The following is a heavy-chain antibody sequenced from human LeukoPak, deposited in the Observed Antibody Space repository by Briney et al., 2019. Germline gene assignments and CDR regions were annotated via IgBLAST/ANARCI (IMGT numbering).Heavy chain of an antibody. V-gene: IGHV1-8*02. CDR1: GYTFTSYD. CDR3: ARNYGSGSYYNEDPDY. D-gene: IGHD3-10*01. CDR2: MNPNSGNT. J-gene: IGHJ4*02. Sequence: ASVKVSCKASGYTFTSYDINWVRQATGQGLEWMGWMNPNSGNTGYAQKFQGRVTMTRNTSISTAYMELSSLRSEDTAVYYCARNYGSGSYYNEDPDYWGQGTLVTVSS.